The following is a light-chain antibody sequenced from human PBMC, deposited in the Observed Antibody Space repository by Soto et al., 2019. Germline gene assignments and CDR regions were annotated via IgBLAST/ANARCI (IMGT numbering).Light chain of an antibody. Sequence: DIQMTQSPSSLSASVGDRVTITCQASQDISNYLNWYQQKPGKAPKLLIYDASTLETGVPSRCSGSGSRTDFTFTISTLQPEDIATSYCQQYDNLPRYTLGPGTKLEIK. V-gene: IGKV1-33*01. J-gene: IGKJ2*01. CDR3: QQYDNLPRYT. CDR1: QDISNY. CDR2: DAS.